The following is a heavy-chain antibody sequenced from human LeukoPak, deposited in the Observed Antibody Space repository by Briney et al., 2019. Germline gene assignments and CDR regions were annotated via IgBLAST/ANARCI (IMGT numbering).Heavy chain of an antibody. V-gene: IGHV3-21*01. Sequence: GGSLRLSCAASGFTISSYSMNWVRQAPGKGLEWVSSISSSSSYIYYADSVKGRFTISRDNAKNSLYLQMNSLRAEDTAVYYCARDYDILTTENWFDPWGQGTLVTVSS. J-gene: IGHJ5*02. CDR1: GFTISSYS. CDR3: ARDYDILTTENWFDP. CDR2: ISSSSSYI. D-gene: IGHD3-9*01.